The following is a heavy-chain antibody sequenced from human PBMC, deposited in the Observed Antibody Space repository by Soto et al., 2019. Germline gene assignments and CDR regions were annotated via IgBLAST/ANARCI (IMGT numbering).Heavy chain of an antibody. J-gene: IGHJ4*02. V-gene: IGHV3-23*01. Sequence: VGSLRLSCAAYGFTFTNFGMSWVRQAPGKGLEWVSGITLSGDSTYYADSVKGRFTISRDNSKNTLFLQLNSLRAEDTAVYYCVRNLGFFDYWSQGTLVTVSS. CDR3: VRNLGFFDY. CDR1: GFTFTNFG. CDR2: ITLSGDST. D-gene: IGHD3-10*01.